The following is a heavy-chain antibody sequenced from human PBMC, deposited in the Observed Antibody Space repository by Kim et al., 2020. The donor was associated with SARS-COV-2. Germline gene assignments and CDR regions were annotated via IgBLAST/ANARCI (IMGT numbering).Heavy chain of an antibody. Sequence: GESLKISCKTSGYTFSKNWIGWVRQLPGKGLEWMAIIYPGESDARYSPSFQGHVTISTDKSTTDYLHWNSLRTSDSATYYYARWVYTTYYFDSWGQGTLV. CDR1: GYTFSKNW. J-gene: IGHJ4*02. V-gene: IGHV5-51*01. D-gene: IGHD1-1*01. CDR2: IYPGESDA. CDR3: ARWVYTTYYFDS.